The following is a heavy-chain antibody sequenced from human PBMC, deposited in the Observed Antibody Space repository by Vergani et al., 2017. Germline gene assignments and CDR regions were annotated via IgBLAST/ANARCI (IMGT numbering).Heavy chain of an antibody. V-gene: IGHV3-23*01. D-gene: IGHD3-22*01. CDR2: MTPAGTT. J-gene: IGHJ4*02. Sequence: EVQLLESGGGSVRPGGSLRLSCAASGFTFSTYAMNWVRQAPGKGLEWVSAMTPAGTTSYTDSVKGRFTVSRDNSNNILYLQMHSLRAEDTAIYYCAKDNVPGYYDSSGYCDYWGQGTLVTVSS. CDR3: AKDNVPGYYDSSGYCDY. CDR1: GFTFSTYA.